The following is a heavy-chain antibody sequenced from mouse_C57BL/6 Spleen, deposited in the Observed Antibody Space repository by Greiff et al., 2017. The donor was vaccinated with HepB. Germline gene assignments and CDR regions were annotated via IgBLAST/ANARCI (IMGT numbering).Heavy chain of an antibody. J-gene: IGHJ3*01. Sequence: VQLQQPGAELVRPGSSVKLSCKASGYTFTSYWMHWVKQRPIQGLEWIGNIDPSDSETHYNQKFKDKATLTVDKSSSTAYMQLSSLTSEDSAVYYCARNAQYGSSPAWFAYWGQGTLVTVSA. CDR1: GYTFTSYW. CDR2: IDPSDSET. D-gene: IGHD1-1*01. V-gene: IGHV1-52*01. CDR3: ARNAQYGSSPAWFAY.